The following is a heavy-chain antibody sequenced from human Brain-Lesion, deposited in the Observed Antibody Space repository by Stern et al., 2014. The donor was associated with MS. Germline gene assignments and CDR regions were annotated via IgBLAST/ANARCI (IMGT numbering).Heavy chain of an antibody. D-gene: IGHD3-22*01. Sequence: VHLVESGAEVKKPGASVKVSCKASGYTFTGYYMHWVRQAPGQGLEWMGWINPKSGGTNYAQKFQGWVTMTRDTSINTAYMELSRLRSDDTAVYYCATYYYDSTGYNDFWGQGTLVTVSS. CDR2: INPKSGGT. J-gene: IGHJ4*02. CDR1: GYTFTGYY. V-gene: IGHV1-2*04. CDR3: ATYYYDSTGYNDF.